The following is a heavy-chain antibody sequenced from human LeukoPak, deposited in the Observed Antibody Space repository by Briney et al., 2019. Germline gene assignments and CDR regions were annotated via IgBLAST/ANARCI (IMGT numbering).Heavy chain of an antibody. CDR2: ISAYNGNT. V-gene: IGHV1-18*01. J-gene: IGHJ4*02. CDR3: ARRGIWAHYYDIEYDY. D-gene: IGHD3-22*01. CDR1: GYAFTSYG. Sequence: AASVKVSRKASGYAFTSYGISWVRQAPGQGLEWMGWISAYNGNTNYAQKLQGRVTMTTDTSTSTAYMELRSLRSDDTAVYYCARRGIWAHYYDIEYDYWGQGTLVTVSS.